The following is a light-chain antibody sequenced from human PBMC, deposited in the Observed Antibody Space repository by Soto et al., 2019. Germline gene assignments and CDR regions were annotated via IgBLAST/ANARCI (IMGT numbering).Light chain of an antibody. V-gene: IGLV2-14*01. CDR3: AAWDDRLSGLV. CDR2: DVS. Sequence: QSVLTQPASVSGSPGQSITISCTGTSSDVGGHNSVAWYQHNPGKAPKLMIYDVSNRPSGVSSRFSGSKSGNTASLSISGLQAEDEADYYCAAWDDRLSGLVFGRGTKLTVL. CDR1: SSDVGGHNS. J-gene: IGLJ2*01.